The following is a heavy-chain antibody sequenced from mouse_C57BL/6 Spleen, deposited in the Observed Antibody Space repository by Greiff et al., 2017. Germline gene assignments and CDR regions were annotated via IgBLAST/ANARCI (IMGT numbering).Heavy chain of an antibody. D-gene: IGHD1-1*02. Sequence: VQGVESGPGLVQPSQSLSITCTVSGLSLTSYGVHWVRQPPGKGLEWLGVIWSGGSTDYNAAFISRLSISKDNSKSQVFFKMNSLQADDTAIYYCAKNLGVARAMDYWGQGTSVTVSS. CDR2: IWSGGST. V-gene: IGHV2-4*01. CDR3: AKNLGVARAMDY. CDR1: GLSLTSYG. J-gene: IGHJ4*01.